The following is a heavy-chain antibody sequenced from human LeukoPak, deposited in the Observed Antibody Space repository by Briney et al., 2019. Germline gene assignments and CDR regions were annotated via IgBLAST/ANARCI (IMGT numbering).Heavy chain of an antibody. CDR3: ANKYYDILTGHRDAFDI. CDR1: GGSFSGYY. V-gene: IGHV4-34*01. Sequence: SETLSLTCAVYGGSFSGYYWSWIRQPPGKGLEWLGEINHSGSTNYNPSLKSRVTISVDTSKNQFSLKLSSVTAADTAVYYCANKYYDILTGHRDAFDIWGQGTMVTVSS. CDR2: INHSGST. D-gene: IGHD3-9*01. J-gene: IGHJ3*02.